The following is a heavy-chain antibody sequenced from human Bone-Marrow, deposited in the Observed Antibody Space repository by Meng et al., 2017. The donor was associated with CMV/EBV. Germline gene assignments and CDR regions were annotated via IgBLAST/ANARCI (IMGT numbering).Heavy chain of an antibody. CDR1: GFTFSSYD. J-gene: IGHJ6*02. CDR2: IYSGGSST. Sequence: GGSLRLSCAASGFTFSSYDMSWVRQAPGKGLEWVSVIYSGGSSTYYADSVKGRFTISRDNSKNTLYLQMNSLRAEDTAVYYCAKGRGYCSSTSCYIYGHGYGMDVWGQGTTVTVSS. D-gene: IGHD2-2*02. CDR3: AKGRGYCSSTSCYIYGHGYGMDV. V-gene: IGHV3-23*03.